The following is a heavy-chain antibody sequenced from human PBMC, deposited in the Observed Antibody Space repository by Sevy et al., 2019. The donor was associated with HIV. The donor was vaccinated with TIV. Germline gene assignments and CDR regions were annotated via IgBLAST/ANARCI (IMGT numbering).Heavy chain of an antibody. CDR2: IIPRVGLT. J-gene: IGHJ4*02. Sequence: ASVKVSCMASGGSLSNYGMNWVRQAPGQGLEWTGGIIPRVGLTNYAQKFQDRVTITADESTNTVYIEVRRLTSEDTGVYYCASVRPCGGDCYYFDSWGQGTLVTVSS. V-gene: IGHV1-69*10. CDR1: GGSLSNYG. D-gene: IGHD2-21*01. CDR3: ASVRPCGGDCYYFDS.